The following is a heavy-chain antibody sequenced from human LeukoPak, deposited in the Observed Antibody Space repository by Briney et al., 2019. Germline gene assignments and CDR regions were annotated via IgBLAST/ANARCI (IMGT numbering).Heavy chain of an antibody. D-gene: IGHD6-25*01. J-gene: IGHJ4*02. CDR3: ARSSGTGTSSY. CDR1: GDSISRSTYY. CDR2: VYYGRSP. Sequence: SETLSLTCTVSGDSISRSTYYWAWIRQPPGKGLEWIGSVYYGRSPYFNPSLESRATISVDTSKNHFSLKMSSVTAADTAVYYCARSSGTGTSSYWGQGTLVTVSS. V-gene: IGHV4-39*02.